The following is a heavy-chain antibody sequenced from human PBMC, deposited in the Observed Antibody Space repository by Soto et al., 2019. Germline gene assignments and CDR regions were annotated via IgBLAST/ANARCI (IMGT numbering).Heavy chain of an antibody. CDR2: LGGNGFTT. J-gene: IGHJ6*03. D-gene: IGHD2-2*01. V-gene: IGHV3-23*01. Sequence: EVQLLESGGGLVQPGGSLRLSCVVSGFTFGSYARSWVRQAPEKGPEWVAILGGNGFTTYYADSVKGRFTISGDKSKSTLFLHMNSLRADDTGVYYCAKALRPSLNFFYYMDVWGRGTSVTVSS. CDR3: AKALRPSLNFFYYMDV. CDR1: GFTFGSYA.